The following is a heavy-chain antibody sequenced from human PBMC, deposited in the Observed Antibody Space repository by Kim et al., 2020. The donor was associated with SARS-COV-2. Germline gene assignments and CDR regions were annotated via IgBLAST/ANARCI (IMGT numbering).Heavy chain of an antibody. J-gene: IGHJ4*02. CDR3: ARHLGLWELPDY. D-gene: IGHD1-26*01. CDR2: IYYSGST. V-gene: IGHV4-59*08. CDR1: GGSISSYY. Sequence: SETLSLTCTVSGGSISSYYWSWIRQPPGKGLEWIGYIYYSGSTNYNPSLKSRVTISVDTSKNQFSLKLSSVTAADTAVYYCARHLGLWELPDYWGQGTLVTVSS.